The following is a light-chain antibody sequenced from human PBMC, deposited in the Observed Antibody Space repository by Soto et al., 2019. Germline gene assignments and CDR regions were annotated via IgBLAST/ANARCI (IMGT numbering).Light chain of an antibody. Sequence: EIVMTQSPATLSVSPGERATLSCRASQSVSSNLAWYQQKPGQAPRLLIYGASTRATGIPARFSGSGSGTAFTLTISSLQSEDFAVYYCRQYNNRPPTFGQGTRLEMK. CDR1: QSVSSN. J-gene: IGKJ5*01. CDR2: GAS. CDR3: RQYNNRPPT. V-gene: IGKV3-15*01.